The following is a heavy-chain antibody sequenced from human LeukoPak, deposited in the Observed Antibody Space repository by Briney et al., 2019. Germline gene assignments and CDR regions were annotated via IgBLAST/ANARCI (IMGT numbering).Heavy chain of an antibody. CDR1: GFTFSTYS. CDR2: ISSSSSYI. J-gene: IGHJ4*02. Sequence: GGSLRLSCAAPGFTFSTYSMNWVRQAPGKGLEWVSSISSSSSYIYYADSVKGRFTTSRDNAKNSLFLQMNSLRAEDTALYYCARDRSTNSYAEYFFDYWGQGTLVTVSS. CDR3: ARDRSTNSYAEYFFDY. D-gene: IGHD5-18*01. V-gene: IGHV3-21*01.